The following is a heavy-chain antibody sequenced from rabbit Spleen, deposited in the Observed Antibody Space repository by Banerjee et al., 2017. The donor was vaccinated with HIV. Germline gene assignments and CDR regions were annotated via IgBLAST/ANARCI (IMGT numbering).Heavy chain of an antibody. J-gene: IGHJ4*01. D-gene: IGHD1-1*01. CDR3: ARDLVAVIGWNFSL. V-gene: IGHV1S40*01. Sequence: QSLEESGGGLVQPEGSLTLTCTASGVSFSSNYYMCWVRQAPGKGLEWIACIDSGSSGFTYFATWAKGRFTISKTSSTTVTLQMTSLTAADTATYFCARDLVAVIGWNFSLWGPGTLVTVS. CDR2: IDSGSSGFT. CDR1: GVSFSSNYY.